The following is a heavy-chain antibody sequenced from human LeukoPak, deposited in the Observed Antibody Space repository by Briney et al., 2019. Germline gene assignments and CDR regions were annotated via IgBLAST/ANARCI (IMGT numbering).Heavy chain of an antibody. D-gene: IGHD1-26*01. CDR2: IIPIFGTA. CDR3: ARGVVGATTGAYSFDY. J-gene: IGHJ4*02. V-gene: IGHV1-69*13. Sequence: SVKVSCKASGGTFSSYAISWVRQAPGQGLEWMGGIIPIFGTANYAQKFQGRVTIIADESTSTAYVELSSLRSEDTAVYYCARGVVGATTGAYSFDYWGRGTLVTVSS. CDR1: GGTFSSYA.